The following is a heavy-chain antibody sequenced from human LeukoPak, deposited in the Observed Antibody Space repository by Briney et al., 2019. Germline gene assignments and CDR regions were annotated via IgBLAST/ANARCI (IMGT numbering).Heavy chain of an antibody. CDR3: ARDSVGGTGHNAFDI. CDR2: INHSGST. D-gene: IGHD1-26*01. CDR1: GGSFSGYY. V-gene: IGHV4-34*01. Sequence: SETLSLTCAVYGGSFSGYYWSWIRQPPGKGLEWIGEINHSGSTSYNPSLKSRVTISVDTSKNQFSLKLSSVTAADTAVYYCARDSVGGTGHNAFDIWGQGTMATVSS. J-gene: IGHJ3*02.